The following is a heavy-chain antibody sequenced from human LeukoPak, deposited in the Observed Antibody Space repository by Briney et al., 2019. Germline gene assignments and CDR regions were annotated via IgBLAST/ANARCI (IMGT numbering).Heavy chain of an antibody. CDR2: INPNSGGT. D-gene: IGHD2-8*02. Sequence: ASVKVSCKASGYTFTGYYMHWVRQAPGQGLEWMGWINPNSGGTNYAQKFQGRVTMTRDTSISTAYMELSRLRSDDTAVYYCARELVVTAGDHYYYGMDVWGQGTTVTVSS. CDR1: GYTFTGYY. V-gene: IGHV1-2*02. J-gene: IGHJ6*02. CDR3: ARELVVTAGDHYYYGMDV.